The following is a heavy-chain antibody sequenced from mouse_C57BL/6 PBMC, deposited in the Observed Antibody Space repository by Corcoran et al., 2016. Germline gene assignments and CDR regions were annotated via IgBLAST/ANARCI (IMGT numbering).Heavy chain of an antibody. D-gene: IGHD2-5*01. CDR3: ARSEDSNYLFAY. Sequence: QVTLIESGPGILQSSQTLSLTCSVSGFSLSTSGMGVSWIRQPSGKGLEWLAHIYWDDDKRYNPSLKSRLTISKDTSRNQVFLKITSVDTADTATYYCARSEDSNYLFAYWGQGTLVTVSA. J-gene: IGHJ3*01. V-gene: IGHV8-12*01. CDR1: GFSLSTSGMG. CDR2: IYWDDDK.